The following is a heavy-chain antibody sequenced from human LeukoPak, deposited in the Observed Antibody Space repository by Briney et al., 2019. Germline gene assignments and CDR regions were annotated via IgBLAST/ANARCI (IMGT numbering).Heavy chain of an antibody. V-gene: IGHV3-23*01. D-gene: IGHD3-3*01. CDR1: GFTLSSYA. J-gene: IGHJ4*02. Sequence: GGSLRLSCAASGFTLSSYAMSWVRQAPGKGLEWVSLISGNAGSTYYADSVKGRFTISRDITKNTLYLQMNSLRAEDTAVYYCAKDGLQFSEWLPPLGYWGQGTLVTVSS. CDR2: ISGNAGST. CDR3: AKDGLQFSEWLPPLGY.